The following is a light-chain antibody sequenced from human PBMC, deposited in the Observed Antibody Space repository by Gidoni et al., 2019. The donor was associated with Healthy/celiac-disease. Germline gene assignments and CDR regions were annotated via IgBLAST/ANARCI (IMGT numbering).Light chain of an antibody. Sequence: DIQMTQSPSTLSASVLYSVIITCRASQSISTWLAWYQQKPGKAPKLLIYKASSLERGVPSRFSGSGSGTEFTLTISSLQADDVAAYYCQQYNSYSWTFGQGTKVEIK. V-gene: IGKV1-5*03. CDR2: KAS. J-gene: IGKJ1*01. CDR1: QSISTW. CDR3: QQYNSYSWT.